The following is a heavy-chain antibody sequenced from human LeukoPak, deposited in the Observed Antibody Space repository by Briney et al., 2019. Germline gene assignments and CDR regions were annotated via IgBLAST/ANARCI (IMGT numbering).Heavy chain of an antibody. CDR2: IYYNGNT. V-gene: IGHV4-59*01. CDR1: GGSISSYY. CDR3: ARAAGSSSSWYDY. Sequence: SETLSLTSTVSGGSISSYYWSWIRQPPGKGLEWIGYIYYNGNTNYNPSLKSRVTISVDTSKNQFSLKLSSVTAADTAFYYCARAAGSSSSWYDYWGQGTLVTVSS. J-gene: IGHJ4*02. D-gene: IGHD6-13*01.